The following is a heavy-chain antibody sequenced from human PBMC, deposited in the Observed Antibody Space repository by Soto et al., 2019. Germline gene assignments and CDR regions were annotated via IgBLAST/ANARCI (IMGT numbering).Heavy chain of an antibody. CDR1: GGSISTNW. J-gene: IGHJ4*02. Sequence: QVQLQESGPGLMKPSGTLSLTCAVSGGSISTNWWSWVRQPPGKGLEWIGENYHSGSTNYNPSLKNRVTMSVDKSPNHLSLNLNSVTAADTAVYYCARHLAVSGTRGFDFWGQGTLVTVSS. D-gene: IGHD1-26*01. CDR3: ARHLAVSGTRGFDF. CDR2: NYHSGST. V-gene: IGHV4-4*02.